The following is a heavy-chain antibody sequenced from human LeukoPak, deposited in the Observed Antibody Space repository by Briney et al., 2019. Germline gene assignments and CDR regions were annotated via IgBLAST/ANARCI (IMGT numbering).Heavy chain of an antibody. J-gene: IGHJ4*02. Sequence: KPSETLSLTCTVSGGSISSYYWSWIRQPPGKGLEWIGYIYYSGSTYYNPSLKSRVTITMDTSTNQFSLKLRSVTAADTAVYYCARGRDGYNYRFFDYWGQGTLVTVSS. CDR3: ARGRDGYNYRFFDY. D-gene: IGHD5-24*01. CDR1: GGSISSYY. CDR2: IYYSGST. V-gene: IGHV4-59*01.